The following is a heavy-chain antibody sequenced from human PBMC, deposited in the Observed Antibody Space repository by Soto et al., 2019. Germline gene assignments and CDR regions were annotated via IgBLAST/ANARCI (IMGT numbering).Heavy chain of an antibody. V-gene: IGHV4-34*01. J-gene: IGHJ4*02. CDR2: INHSGST. CDR3: ARRFSAAGPYFDY. Sequence: SETLSLTCAVYGGSFSGYYWGWIRQPPGKGLEWIGEINHSGSTNYNPSLKSRVTISVDTSKNQFSLKLSSVTAADTAVYYCARRFSAAGPYFDYWGQGTLVTVSS. CDR1: GGSFSGYY. D-gene: IGHD6-13*01.